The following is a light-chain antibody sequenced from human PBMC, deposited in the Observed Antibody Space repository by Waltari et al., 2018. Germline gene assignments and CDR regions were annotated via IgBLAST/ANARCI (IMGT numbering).Light chain of an antibody. CDR3: QQRNKWPVT. CDR1: QSVANY. CDR2: DVA. J-gene: IGKJ4*01. V-gene: IGKV3-11*01. Sequence: DIVLTQSPATPSSSPGERATLSCRASQSVANYLAWYQQKPGQAPRPLLHDVANSATDIPARFSGRGFATDFTLTISDLKPEDIAVYYCQQRNKWPVTFGGGTKVEIK.